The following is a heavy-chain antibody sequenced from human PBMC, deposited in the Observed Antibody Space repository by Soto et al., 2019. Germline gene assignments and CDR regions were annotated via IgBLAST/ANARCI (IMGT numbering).Heavy chain of an antibody. Sequence: SVKASCQASGNTCTGYYMHWLRKAPGQGLEWMGWINPNSGGTNYAQKFQGRVTMTRDTSISTAYMELSRLRSDDTAVYYCARVGLYYYYGMDVWVQVTTATVSS. CDR1: GNTCTGYY. CDR3: ARVGLYYYYGMDV. J-gene: IGHJ6*02. CDR2: INPNSGGT. V-gene: IGHV1-2*02.